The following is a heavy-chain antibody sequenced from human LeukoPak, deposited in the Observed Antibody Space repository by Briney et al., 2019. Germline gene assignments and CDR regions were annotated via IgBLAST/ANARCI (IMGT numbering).Heavy chain of an antibody. J-gene: IGHJ6*02. CDR3: AKDRFITMVRGVIIPYYYYGMDV. V-gene: IGHV3-30*18. D-gene: IGHD3-10*01. CDR1: GFTFSSYG. CDR2: ISYDGSNK. Sequence: GGSLRLSRAASGFTFSSYGMHWVRQAPGKGLEWVAVISYDGSNKYYADSVKGRFTISRDNSKNTLYLQMNSLRAEDTAVYYCAKDRFITMVRGVIIPYYYYGMDVWGQGTTVTVSS.